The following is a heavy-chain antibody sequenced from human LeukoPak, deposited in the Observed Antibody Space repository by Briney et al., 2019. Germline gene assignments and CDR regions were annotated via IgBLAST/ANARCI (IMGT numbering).Heavy chain of an antibody. CDR1: GFTFDDYA. Sequence: GGSLRLSCAASGFTFDDYAMHWVRQAPGKGLEWVSLISWDGGRTYYADSVKGRFAIARDNRKNSLYLQMNSLRAEDTALYYCAKDKFDGSGSHYFDYWGQGTLVTVSS. CDR3: AKDKFDGSGSHYFDY. D-gene: IGHD3-10*01. V-gene: IGHV3-43D*03. CDR2: ISWDGGRT. J-gene: IGHJ4*02.